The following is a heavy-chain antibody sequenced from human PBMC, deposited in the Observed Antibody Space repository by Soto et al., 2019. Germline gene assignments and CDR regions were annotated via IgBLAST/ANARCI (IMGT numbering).Heavy chain of an antibody. CDR2: IYRDGRT. CDR3: TRDPVDSPVFDY. J-gene: IGHJ4*02. V-gene: IGHV3-66*01. CDR1: GFTVINTY. D-gene: IGHD2-15*01. Sequence: EMQLVESGGGLVQPGGSLRLSCAASGFTVINTYLSWVRQAPGKGLEWVSVIYRDGRTYYADSVKGRFTISRDHSKNTLYLQMNSLRPEDTAVYHCTRDPVDSPVFDYRGQGTLVTVSS.